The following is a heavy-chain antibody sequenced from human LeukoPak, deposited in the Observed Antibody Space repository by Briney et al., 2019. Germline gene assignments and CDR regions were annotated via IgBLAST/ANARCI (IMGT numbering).Heavy chain of an antibody. CDR2: ISGRGGNT. Sequence: PGGSLRLSCAASGFTFSSFGMGWVRQAPGKGLEWVSSISGRGGNTYYANSVKGRFTISRDNSKNTLYLQMNSLRAEDTAVYYCAKDTGGWPVEYFDYWGQGTLVTVSS. V-gene: IGHV3-23*01. J-gene: IGHJ4*02. CDR1: GFTFSSFG. CDR3: AKDTGGWPVEYFDY. D-gene: IGHD6-19*01.